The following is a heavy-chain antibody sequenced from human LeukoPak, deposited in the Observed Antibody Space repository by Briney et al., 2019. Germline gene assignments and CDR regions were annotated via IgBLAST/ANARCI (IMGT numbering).Heavy chain of an antibody. Sequence: PSETLSLTCAVSGGSISPNYWSWIRQPPGKGLEWIGYIYYSGSTDYHPSLKSRVTISVDTSKNQFSLRLSSVTAADTAVYYCARHVQTYYYSSGSSKKFWHFDLWGRGTLVTVSS. CDR2: IYYSGST. V-gene: IGHV4-59*08. CDR3: ARHVQTYYYSSGSSKKFWHFDL. CDR1: GGSISPNY. J-gene: IGHJ2*01. D-gene: IGHD3-10*01.